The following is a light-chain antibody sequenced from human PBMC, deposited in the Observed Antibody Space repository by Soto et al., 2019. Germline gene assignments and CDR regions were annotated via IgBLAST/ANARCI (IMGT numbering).Light chain of an antibody. CDR3: QHYGRSRFT. CDR1: QSVSSSY. J-gene: IGKJ3*01. V-gene: IGKV3-20*01. CDR2: GAS. Sequence: EIVLTQSPGTLSLSPGERATLSCRASQSVSSSYLAWYQQKPGQAPRLLIYGASSRATGIPDRFSGSGSGTDFTLTISRLEPEDFAVYYCQHYGRSRFTFGPGNKVDIK.